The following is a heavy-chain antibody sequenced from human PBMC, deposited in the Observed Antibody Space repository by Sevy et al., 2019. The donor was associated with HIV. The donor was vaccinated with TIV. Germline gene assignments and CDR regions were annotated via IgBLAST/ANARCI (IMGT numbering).Heavy chain of an antibody. J-gene: IGHJ6*02. D-gene: IGHD2-21*01. Sequence: ASVKVSCKASGYTFTSYGISWVRQAPGQGLEWMGWISAYNGNTNYAQKLQGRVTMTTDTSTSTAYMELRSLRSDDTAVYYCARISTLPYCGGDCPEYYYYGMDVWGQGTTVTVSS. CDR2: ISAYNGNT. CDR1: GYTFTSYG. V-gene: IGHV1-18*01. CDR3: ARISTLPYCGGDCPEYYYYGMDV.